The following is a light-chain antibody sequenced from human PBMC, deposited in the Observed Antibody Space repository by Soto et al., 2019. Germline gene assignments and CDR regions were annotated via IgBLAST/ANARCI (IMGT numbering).Light chain of an antibody. CDR2: GAS. CDR3: QHYSRSPLT. J-gene: IGKJ4*01. Sequence: EIVLTQSPGTLSLSPGERATLSCRASQSVSSSYLAWYQQKPGQAPRLLIYGASSRATGIPDRFSGSGSGTDFTLTISRLEPEDFAVYYCQHYSRSPLTFGGGTKVEIK. CDR1: QSVSSSY. V-gene: IGKV3-20*01.